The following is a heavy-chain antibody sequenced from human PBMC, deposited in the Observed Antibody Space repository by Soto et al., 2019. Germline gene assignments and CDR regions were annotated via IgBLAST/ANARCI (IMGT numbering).Heavy chain of an antibody. CDR1: GFSFNDYA. J-gene: IGHJ4*02. V-gene: IGHV3-30*03. Sequence: HPGGSRRLSCATSGFSFNDYAMYWVRQAPGQGLEWVAIISSDGHHQFYLDNLRGRFTVSRDNSKNTLYLQMNSLRPEDTAVHYCSRGTYYPQSSGLHADYWGPGTVVTVSS. CDR3: SRGTYYPQSSGLHADY. CDR2: ISSDGHHQ. D-gene: IGHD3-22*01.